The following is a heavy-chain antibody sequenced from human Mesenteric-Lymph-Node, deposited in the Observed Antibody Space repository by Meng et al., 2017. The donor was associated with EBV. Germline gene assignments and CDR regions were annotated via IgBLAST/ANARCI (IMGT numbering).Heavy chain of an antibody. D-gene: IGHD1-1*01. CDR3: ARGRRGVQYFDF. CDR2: IHYSGST. J-gene: IGHJ4*02. CDR1: GGSVTSGSYY. V-gene: IGHV4-61*01. Sequence: QVQLHESGPGLVKPSETLSLTCTVSGGSVTSGSYYWNWIRQPPGKRLEWIGYIHYSGSTNYNPSLKSQITISVDTSKNQLSLRVSHVTAADTAVYYCARGRRGVQYFDFWGQGALVTVSS.